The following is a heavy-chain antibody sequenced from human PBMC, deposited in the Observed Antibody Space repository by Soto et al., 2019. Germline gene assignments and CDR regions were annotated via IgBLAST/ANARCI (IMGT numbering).Heavy chain of an antibody. V-gene: IGHV1-69*02. CDR2: IIPILGIA. J-gene: IGHJ4*02. Sequence: QVQLVQSGAEVKKPGSSVKVSCKASGGTFSSYTISSVRQAPGQGLEWMGRIIPILGIANYAQKFQGRVTITADKSTSTAYMELSSLRSEDTAVYYCARGKVTGTTLFDYWGQGTLVTVSS. CDR1: GGTFSSYT. D-gene: IGHD1-20*01. CDR3: ARGKVTGTTLFDY.